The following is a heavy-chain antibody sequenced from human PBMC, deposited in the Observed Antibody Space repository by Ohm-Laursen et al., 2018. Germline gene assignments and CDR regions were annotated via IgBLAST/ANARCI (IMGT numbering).Heavy chain of an antibody. Sequence: GSLRLSCTASGFNFSDYYMSWIRQAPGQGLEWVSNISPSGTTISYADSVKGRFTISRDNAKNFLYLQMKSLRAEDTAVYYCAKYSSSWYVGYFDYWGQGTLVTVSS. J-gene: IGHJ4*02. V-gene: IGHV3-11*01. CDR1: GFNFSDYY. CDR3: AKYSSSWYVGYFDY. D-gene: IGHD6-13*01. CDR2: ISPSGTTI.